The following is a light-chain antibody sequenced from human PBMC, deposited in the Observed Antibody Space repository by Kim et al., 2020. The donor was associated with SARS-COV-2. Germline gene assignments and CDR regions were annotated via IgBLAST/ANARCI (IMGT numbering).Light chain of an antibody. J-gene: IGLJ2*01. V-gene: IGLV2-11*01. CDR2: DVS. Sequence: PGQADTISCTVTSSDVCGYNYVSWYQQHPGKAPKLMFYDVSKRPSGVPDRFSGSKSGNTASLTISGLQAEDEADYYCCSYAGSQVVFGGGTKLTVL. CDR3: CSYAGSQVV. CDR1: SSDVCGYNY.